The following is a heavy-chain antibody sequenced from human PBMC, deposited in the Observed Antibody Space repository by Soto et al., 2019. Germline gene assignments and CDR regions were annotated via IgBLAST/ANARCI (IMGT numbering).Heavy chain of an antibody. V-gene: IGHV3-30*18. J-gene: IGHJ4*02. D-gene: IGHD3-22*01. Sequence: GGSLRLSCAASGFTFSSYGMHWVRQAPGKGLEWVAVISYDGNNKYYVDSVKGRITISRDNSKNTLYLQMNSLRAEDTAVYYCAKDTYYHDSSGYYIFEYWGQGTLVTVSS. CDR2: ISYDGNNK. CDR1: GFTFSSYG. CDR3: AKDTYYHDSSGYYIFEY.